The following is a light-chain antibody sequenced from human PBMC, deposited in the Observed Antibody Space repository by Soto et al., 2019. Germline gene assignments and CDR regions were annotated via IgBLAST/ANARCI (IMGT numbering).Light chain of an antibody. CDR2: AAS. V-gene: IGKV1-39*01. Sequence: DIQMTQSPSSLSASVGDRVTITCRASQNISNYLNWYQQKPGKAPKLMIYAASTLQRGVPSRFSGSGSGTDFTLTISSLQPEDFATYYCQQSYSSPRTFGQGTKV. CDR3: QQSYSSPRT. J-gene: IGKJ1*01. CDR1: QNISNY.